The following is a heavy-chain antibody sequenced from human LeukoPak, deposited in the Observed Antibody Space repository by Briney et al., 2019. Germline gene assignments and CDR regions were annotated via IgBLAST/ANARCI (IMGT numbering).Heavy chain of an antibody. CDR2: IDYSGST. CDR3: ARCQGSLRGYSYGCDY. Sequence: PSESLSLTCTVSGGSTCSFYWSWIRQPPGQELGWMGDIDYSGSTNYNPSLKSRVTISVDTSKNQFSLKLSSVTAADTAVYYCARCQGSLRGYSYGCDYWGQGTLVTVSS. V-gene: IGHV4-59*01. CDR1: GGSTCSFY. J-gene: IGHJ4*02. D-gene: IGHD5-18*01.